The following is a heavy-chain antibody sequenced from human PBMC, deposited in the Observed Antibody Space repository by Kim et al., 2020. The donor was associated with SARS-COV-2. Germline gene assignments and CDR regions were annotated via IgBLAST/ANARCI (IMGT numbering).Heavy chain of an antibody. J-gene: IGHJ4*02. CDR3: ARGSSDCLLSAFYFDY. V-gene: IGHV4-59*01. CDR1: GGSISSYY. Sequence: SETLSLTCTVSGGSISSYYWSWIRQPPGKGLEWIGYIYYSGSTNYNPSLKSRVPISLDTSKNQFSLKLSSVPAADTAVYYCARGSSDCLLSAFYFDYWGQRALVTVSS. CDR2: IYYSGST. D-gene: IGHD3-9*01.